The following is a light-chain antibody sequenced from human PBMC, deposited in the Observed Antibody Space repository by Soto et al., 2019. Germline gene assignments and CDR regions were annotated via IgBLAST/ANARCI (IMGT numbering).Light chain of an antibody. J-gene: IGLJ1*01. CDR1: SSDVGGYNY. CDR3: TSYAGSSYV. Sequence: QSVLTQPPSASGSPGQSVAVSCSGTSSDVGGYNYVSWYQQHPGKAPKLMIYEVNKRPSGVPDRFSGSKSGNTASLTVSGLQAEDEAYYCCTSYAGSSYVFGTGTKVTVL. CDR2: EVN. V-gene: IGLV2-8*01.